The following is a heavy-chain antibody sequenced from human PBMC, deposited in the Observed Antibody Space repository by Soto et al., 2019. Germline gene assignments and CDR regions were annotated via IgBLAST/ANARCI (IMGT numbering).Heavy chain of an antibody. CDR3: AKDGSGQWLVSSTFWYFDL. V-gene: IGHV3-23*01. Sequence: EVQLLESGGGLGQPGGSLRLSCAASGFTFSSYAMSWVRQAPGKGLEWVSGISGSGGTTYYADSVKGRFTISRDNSKNTLYLEMNSLRAADTAVYFCAKDGSGQWLVSSTFWYFDLWGRGTLVTVSS. J-gene: IGHJ2*01. D-gene: IGHD6-19*01. CDR2: ISGSGGTT. CDR1: GFTFSSYA.